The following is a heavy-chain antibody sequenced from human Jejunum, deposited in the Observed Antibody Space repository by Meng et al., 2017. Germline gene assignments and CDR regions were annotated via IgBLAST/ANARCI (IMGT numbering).Heavy chain of an antibody. V-gene: IGHV4-39*07. J-gene: IGHJ5*02. CDR1: GGSISTAGYY. CDR2: IFYSGTT. Sequence: QWPLRVAGPGLLKPPWTLSLTCAVSGGSISTAGYYWGWIRQSPGKGLEWIGSIFYSGTTYYNPSLKSRVTISIDTSKNQFSLKMNSVTAADTAVYYCARDTAGFGPWGQGTLVTVSS. CDR3: ARDTAGFGP. D-gene: IGHD6-13*01.